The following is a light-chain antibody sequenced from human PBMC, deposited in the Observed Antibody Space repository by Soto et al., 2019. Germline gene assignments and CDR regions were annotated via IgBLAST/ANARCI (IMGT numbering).Light chain of an antibody. J-gene: IGKJ1*01. CDR2: KAS. CDR3: QQYKDYVWT. Sequence: TQSPGTLSLSPGERATLSCRASQSISSWLAWYQQKPGKAPKLLIYKASILETGVPSRFSGSGSATEFTLTISGLQSDDFATYYCQQYKDYVWTFGQGTKVDIK. V-gene: IGKV1-5*03. CDR1: QSISSW.